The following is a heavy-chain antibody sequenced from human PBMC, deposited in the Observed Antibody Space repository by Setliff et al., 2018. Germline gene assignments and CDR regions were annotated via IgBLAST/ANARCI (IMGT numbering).Heavy chain of an antibody. V-gene: IGHV3-23*01. CDR3: AKFSSVPGSRFFDY. CDR1: GFTFSSSS. D-gene: IGHD2-2*01. CDR2: INSGGSST. Sequence: GGSLRLSCAASGFTFSSSSMTWVRQAPGKGLEWASAINSGGSSTYYADSVKGRFTISRDNPKNTLYLQMNSLRAEDTAIYSCAKFSSVPGSRFFDYWGQGALVTVSS. J-gene: IGHJ4*02.